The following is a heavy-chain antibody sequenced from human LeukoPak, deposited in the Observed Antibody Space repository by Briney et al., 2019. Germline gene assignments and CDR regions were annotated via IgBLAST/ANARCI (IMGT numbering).Heavy chain of an antibody. V-gene: IGHV3-7*01. Sequence: GGSLRLSCAASGFTFRTYWMSWVRQAPGKGLEWVANIKQDGSEKYYVDSVKGRFTISRDNAKNSLYLQMNSLRAEDTAVYYCARGGTDFWSGYYTDTPFDPWGQGTLVTVSS. CDR1: GFTFRTYW. CDR2: IKQDGSEK. J-gene: IGHJ5*02. D-gene: IGHD3-3*01. CDR3: ARGGTDFWSGYYTDTPFDP.